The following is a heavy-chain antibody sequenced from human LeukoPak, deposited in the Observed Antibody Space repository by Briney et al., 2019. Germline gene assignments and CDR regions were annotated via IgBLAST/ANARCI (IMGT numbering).Heavy chain of an antibody. CDR3: ARGYCSSTSCPNAFDI. V-gene: IGHV4-61*02. D-gene: IGHD2-2*01. CDR1: GGSISSGSYF. J-gene: IGHJ3*02. Sequence: TSETLSLTCTVSGGSISSGSYFWSWIRQPAGKGLEWIGRIYTSGSTNYNPSLKGRVTISVDMSKNQFSLKLSSVTAADTAVYYCARGYCSSTSCPNAFDIWGQGTMVTVSS. CDR2: IYTSGST.